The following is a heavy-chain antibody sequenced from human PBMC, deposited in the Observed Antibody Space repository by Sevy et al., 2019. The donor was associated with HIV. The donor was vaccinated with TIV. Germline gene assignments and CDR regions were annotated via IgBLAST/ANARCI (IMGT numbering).Heavy chain of an antibody. J-gene: IGHJ5*02. CDR3: AGVGVLWFGESQNWFDP. CDR2: IIPIFGTA. V-gene: IGHV1-69*13. CDR1: GGTFSSYA. Sequence: SVKVSCKASGGTFSSYAISWVRQAPGQGLEWMGRIIPIFGTANYAQKFQGRVTITADESTSTAYMELSSLRSEDTAVYYCAGVGVLWFGESQNWFDPWGQGTLVTVSS. D-gene: IGHD3-10*01.